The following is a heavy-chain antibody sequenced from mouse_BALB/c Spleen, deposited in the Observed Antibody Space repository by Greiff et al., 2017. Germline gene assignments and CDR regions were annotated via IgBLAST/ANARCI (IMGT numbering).Heavy chain of an antibody. J-gene: IGHJ3*01. D-gene: IGHD1-1*01. Sequence: EVQLQESGPELVKPGASVKISCKASGYSFTGYFMNWVKQSHGKSLEWIGRINPYNGDTFYNQKFKGKATLTVDKSSSTAHMELLSLTSEDSAVYYCGRDYYGSSQSAWFAYWGQGTLVTVSA. CDR2: INPYNGDT. CDR1: GYSFTGYF. V-gene: IGHV1-37*01. CDR3: GRDYYGSSQSAWFAY.